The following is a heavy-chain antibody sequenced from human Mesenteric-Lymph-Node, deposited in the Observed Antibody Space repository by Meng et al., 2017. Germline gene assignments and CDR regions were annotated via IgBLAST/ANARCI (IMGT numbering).Heavy chain of an antibody. D-gene: IGHD5-18*01. Sequence: GGSLRLSCAASGFTFDDYAMHWVRQAPGKGLEWVSLITWDGSGTYYADSVRGRFTISRDNSKNSLYLQMNSLRAEDTALYYCAKNIGTALGHWGQGTLVTVSS. CDR2: ITWDGSGT. CDR1: GFTFDDYA. V-gene: IGHV3-43D*04. J-gene: IGHJ4*02. CDR3: AKNIGTALGH.